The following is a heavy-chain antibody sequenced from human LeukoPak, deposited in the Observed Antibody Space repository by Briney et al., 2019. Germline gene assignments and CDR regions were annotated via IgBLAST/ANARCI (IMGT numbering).Heavy chain of an antibody. D-gene: IGHD3-22*01. J-gene: IGHJ4*02. V-gene: IGHV5-51*01. CDR1: GYSFTSYW. Sequence: GESLKISCKGSGYSFTSYWNGWVRQMPGKGLEWMGIIYPGDSDTRYSPSFQGQVTISADKSISTAYLQWSSLKASDTAMYYCARRHYYYDSSGPAFDYWGQGTLVTVSS. CDR3: ARRHYYYDSSGPAFDY. CDR2: IYPGDSDT.